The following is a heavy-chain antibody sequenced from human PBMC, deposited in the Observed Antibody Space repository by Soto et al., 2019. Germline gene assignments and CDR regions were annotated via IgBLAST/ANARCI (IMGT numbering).Heavy chain of an antibody. V-gene: IGHV5-51*01. CDR1: GHIFTSYW. Sequence: GESLKISCEGSGHIFTSYWIGWVRQMPGKGLEWMGIIYPGDSDTRYSPSFQGQVTISADKSISTAYLQWNSLKASDTAMYFCARLDHFDTSARSTGDFDYWRQGTLGTVSS. CDR3: ARLDHFDTSARSTGDFDY. CDR2: IYPGDSDT. D-gene: IGHD3-22*01. J-gene: IGHJ4*02.